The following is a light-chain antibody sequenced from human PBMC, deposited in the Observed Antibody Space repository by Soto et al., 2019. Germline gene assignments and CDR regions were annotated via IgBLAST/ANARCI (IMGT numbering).Light chain of an antibody. Sequence: EIVLTQSPAILSLSQGERATLSCRASQSVVNYLAWYQQQPGQAPMLLIYDASNRATGIPARFSASGSWTDFTLTISSLEAEDCAISECQPRGAWPHTLGGGTHVEI. J-gene: IGKJ4*01. CDR3: QPRGAWPHT. CDR1: QSVVNY. CDR2: DAS. V-gene: IGKV3-11*01.